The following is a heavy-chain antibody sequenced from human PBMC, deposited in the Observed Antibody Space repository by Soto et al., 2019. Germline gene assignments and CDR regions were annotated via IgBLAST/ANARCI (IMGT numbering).Heavy chain of an antibody. CDR2: IFGSGDRT. CDR3: VKEFSASYYVSIFHS. Sequence: EVQLLESGGGLVPPGGSLRLSCAASGFTFNDYAMTGVRQAPGKGLEWVSSIFGSGDRTFYAHSLKGLFTISRDNSNSRLYLQTYNLSVEDTAVYYCVKEFSASYYVSIFHSWGKGTLVAVSS. CDR1: GFTFNDYA. D-gene: IGHD1-26*01. J-gene: IGHJ4*02. V-gene: IGHV3-23*01.